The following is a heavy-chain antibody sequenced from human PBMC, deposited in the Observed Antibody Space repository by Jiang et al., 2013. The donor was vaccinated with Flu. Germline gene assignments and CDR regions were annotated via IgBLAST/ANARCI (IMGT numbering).Heavy chain of an antibody. CDR3: ARDGAFDSGTYFQSY. J-gene: IGHJ4*02. D-gene: IGHD3-10*01. CDR2: IWYNGSNK. V-gene: IGHV3-33*01. Sequence: LVESGGGVVQPGRSLRLSCVASGFTFNNYGMHWVRQAPGRGLEWVAIIWYNGSNKFYAGSVKGRFTVSRDNSKNTLYLQMNSLRVEDTAVYYCARDGAFDSGTYFQSYWGQGTLVTVSS. CDR1: GFTFNNYG.